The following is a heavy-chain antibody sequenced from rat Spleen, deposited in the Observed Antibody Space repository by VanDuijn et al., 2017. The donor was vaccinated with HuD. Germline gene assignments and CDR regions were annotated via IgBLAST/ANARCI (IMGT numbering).Heavy chain of an antibody. D-gene: IGHD1-10*01. CDR3: ARQDNYVGFAY. CDR1: GFTFSNYG. J-gene: IGHJ3*01. CDR2: ISSHSGTI. V-gene: IGHV5-34*01. Sequence: EVQLVESGGGLVQPGRSLKLSCAASGFTFSNYGMAWVRQAPGKGLEWVAYISSHSGTIYYADTVKDRFTISRDYAKNTLYLQLSSLWSEDTALYYCARQDNYVGFAYWGQGTLVTVSS.